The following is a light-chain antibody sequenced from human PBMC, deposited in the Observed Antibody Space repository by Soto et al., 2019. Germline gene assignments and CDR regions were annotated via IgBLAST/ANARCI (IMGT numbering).Light chain of an antibody. J-gene: IGKJ1*01. CDR2: GAS. CDR1: QSVSSSY. V-gene: IGKV3-20*01. CDR3: QHSGDFRWT. Sequence: EIVLTQSPGSLSFSPGERAALSCRSSQSVSSSYLAWYQQKPGQAPRLLIYGASSRATGIPDRFSGRGVGTDFTLTISRLEPEDFAVYYCQHSGDFRWTFGQGTKVDIK.